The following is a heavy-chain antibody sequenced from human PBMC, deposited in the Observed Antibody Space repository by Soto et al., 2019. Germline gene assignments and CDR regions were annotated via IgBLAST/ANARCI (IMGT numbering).Heavy chain of an antibody. V-gene: IGHV4-59*01. J-gene: IGHJ5*02. D-gene: IGHD1-26*01. CDR2: IYYSGST. CDR3: ARAKGGASWLDP. CDR1: GGSISSYY. Sequence: SETLSLTCTVSGGSISSYYWSWIRQPPGKGLEWIGYIYYSGSTNYNPSLKSRVTISVDTSKNQFSLKLSSVTAADTAVYYCARAKGGASWLDPWGQGTLVTVYS.